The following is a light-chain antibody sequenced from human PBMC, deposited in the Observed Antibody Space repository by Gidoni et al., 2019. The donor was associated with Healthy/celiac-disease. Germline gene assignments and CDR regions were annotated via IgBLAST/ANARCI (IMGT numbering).Light chain of an antibody. CDR2: YKSDSDK. CDR3: MIWHSSAVV. J-gene: IGLJ2*01. V-gene: IGLV5-45*03. Sequence: QTVLTPPSSLSASPGASASLTCTLRSGITVGTYRIYWYQQKPGSPPQYLLRYKSDSDKQQGSGVPSRFSGSKDASANAGILLISGLQSEDEADYYCMIWHSSAVVCGGGTKLTVL. CDR1: SGITVGTYR.